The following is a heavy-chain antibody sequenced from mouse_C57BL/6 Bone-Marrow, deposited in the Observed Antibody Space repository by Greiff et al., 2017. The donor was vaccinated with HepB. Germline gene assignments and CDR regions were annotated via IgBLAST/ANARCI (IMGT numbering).Heavy chain of an antibody. CDR3: ARHTTSIRYYAMDY. Sequence: EVNVVESGGDLVKPGGSLKLSCAASGFTFSSYGMSWVRQTPDKRLEWVATISSGGSYTYYPDSVKGRFTISRDNAKNTLYLQMSSLKSEDTAMYYCARHTTSIRYYAMDYWGQGTSVTVSS. V-gene: IGHV5-6*01. CDR2: ISSGGSYT. D-gene: IGHD1-1*01. J-gene: IGHJ4*01. CDR1: GFTFSSYG.